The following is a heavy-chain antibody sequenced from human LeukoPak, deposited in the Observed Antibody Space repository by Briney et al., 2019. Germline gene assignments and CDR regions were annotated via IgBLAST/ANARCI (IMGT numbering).Heavy chain of an antibody. CDR1: GFTFSSYA. CDR3: ARGDYYYSGMDV. CDR2: ISYDGSNK. D-gene: IGHD2-21*01. J-gene: IGHJ6*02. Sequence: GGSLRLSCAASGFTFSSYAMHWVRQAPGKGLEWVAVISYDGSNKYYADSVKGRFTISRDNSKNTLYLQMNSLRAGDTAVYYCARGDYYYSGMDVWGQGTTVTVSS. V-gene: IGHV3-30*04.